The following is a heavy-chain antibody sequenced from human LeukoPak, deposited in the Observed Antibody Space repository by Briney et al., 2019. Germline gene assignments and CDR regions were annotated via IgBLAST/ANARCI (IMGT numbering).Heavy chain of an antibody. V-gene: IGHV3-30*04. D-gene: IGHD5-12*01. CDR1: GFTFSSYA. CDR3: ARAVTTTSPFDY. CDR2: ISYDGSNK. J-gene: IGHJ4*02. Sequence: GRSLRLSCAASGFTFSSYAMHWVRQAPGKGLEWVAVISYDGSNKYYADSVKGRFTISRDNSKNTLYLQMSSLRAEDTAVYYCARAVTTTSPFDYRGQGTLVTVSS.